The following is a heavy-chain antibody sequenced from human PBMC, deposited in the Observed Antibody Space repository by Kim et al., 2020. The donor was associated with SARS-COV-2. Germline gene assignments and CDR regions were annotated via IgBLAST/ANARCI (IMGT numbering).Heavy chain of an antibody. D-gene: IGHD5-12*01. V-gene: IGHV1-2*02. Sequence: ASVKVSCKASGYTFTGYYMHWVRQAPGQGLEWMGWINPNSGGTNYAQKFQGRVTMTRDTSISTAYMELSRLRSDDTAVYYCARDPTLGYGPGGAPDYWGQGTLVTVSS. CDR3: ARDPTLGYGPGGAPDY. CDR1: GYTFTGYY. J-gene: IGHJ4*02. CDR2: INPNSGGT.